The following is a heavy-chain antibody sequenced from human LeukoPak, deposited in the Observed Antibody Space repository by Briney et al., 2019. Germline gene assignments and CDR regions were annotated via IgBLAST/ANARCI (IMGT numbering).Heavy chain of an antibody. CDR1: GGSISSYY. J-gene: IGHJ4*02. CDR2: IYYSGST. CDR3: ARYVWGSYPTFEDY. Sequence: SGTLSLTCTVSGGSISSYYWSWIRQPPGKGLEWIAYIYYSGSTNYNPSLKSRVTISVDTSKNQFSLKLSSVTAADTAVYYCARYVWGSYPTFEDYWGQGTLVTVSS. D-gene: IGHD3-16*02. V-gene: IGHV4-59*01.